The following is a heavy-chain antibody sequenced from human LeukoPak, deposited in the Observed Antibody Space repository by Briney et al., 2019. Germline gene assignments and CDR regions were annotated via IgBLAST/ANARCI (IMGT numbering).Heavy chain of an antibody. CDR2: INPNSGGT. J-gene: IGHJ5*02. V-gene: IGHV1-2*02. Sequence: GASVKVSCKASGYTFTGYYMHWVRQAPGQGLEWMGWINPNSGGTNYAQKFQGRVTMTRDTSISTAYMELSRLRSDDTAVYYCARVALIAAAGTNWFDPWGQGTLVTVSS. CDR1: GYTFTGYY. CDR3: ARVALIAAAGTNWFDP. D-gene: IGHD6-13*01.